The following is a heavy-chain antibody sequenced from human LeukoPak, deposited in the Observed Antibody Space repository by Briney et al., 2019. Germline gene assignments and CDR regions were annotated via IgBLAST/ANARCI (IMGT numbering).Heavy chain of an antibody. CDR3: ARDHDCSSTSCYDDNDY. J-gene: IGHJ4*02. CDR2: IYSGGST. V-gene: IGHV3-66*01. Sequence: GGSLRLSCAASGFTVSSNYMSWVRQAPGKGLEWVSVIYSGGSTYYADSVKGRFTISRDNSKNTLYLQMNSLRAEDTAVYYCARDHDCSSTSCYDDNDYWGQGTLVTVSS. CDR1: GFTVSSNY. D-gene: IGHD2-2*01.